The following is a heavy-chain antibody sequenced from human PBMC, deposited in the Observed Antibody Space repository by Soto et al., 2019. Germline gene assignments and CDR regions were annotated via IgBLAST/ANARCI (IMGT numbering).Heavy chain of an antibody. J-gene: IGHJ6*02. CDR2: IIPIFGTA. CDR3: ARAGVAISLNYYGMDV. V-gene: IGHV1-69*13. CDR1: GGTFSSYA. D-gene: IGHD3-10*01. Sequence: GASVKVSCKASGGTFSSYAISWVRQAPGQGLEWMGGIIPIFGTANYAQKFQGRVTITADESTSTAYMELSSLRSEDTAVYYCARAGVAISLNYYGMDVWGQGNTVTVSS.